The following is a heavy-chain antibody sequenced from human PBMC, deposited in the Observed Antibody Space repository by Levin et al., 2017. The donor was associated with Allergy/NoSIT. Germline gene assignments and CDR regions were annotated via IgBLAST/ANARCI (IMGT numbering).Heavy chain of an antibody. Sequence: SETLSLTCAVYGGSFSGYYWSWIRQPPGKGLEWIGEINHSGSTNYNPSLKSRVTISVDTSKNQFSLKLSSVTAADTAVYYCARGSCSGGSCTAWQANLSGGYWGQGTLVTVSS. CDR2: INHSGST. V-gene: IGHV4-34*01. D-gene: IGHD2-15*01. J-gene: IGHJ4*02. CDR3: ARGSCSGGSCTAWQANLSGGY. CDR1: GGSFSGYY.